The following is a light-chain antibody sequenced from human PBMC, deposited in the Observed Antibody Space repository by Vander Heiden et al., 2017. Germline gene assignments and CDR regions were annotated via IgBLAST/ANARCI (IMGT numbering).Light chain of an antibody. CDR2: AAS. CDR1: QSISSY. Sequence: DIQMTHSPSSLSASVGDRVTITCRASQSISSYLNWYQQKPGKAPKLLIYAASSLQSGVPSRFSGSGSGTDFTLTISSLQPEDFATYYCQQSDSTLFTFGHGTKVDIK. V-gene: IGKV1-39*01. J-gene: IGKJ3*01. CDR3: QQSDSTLFT.